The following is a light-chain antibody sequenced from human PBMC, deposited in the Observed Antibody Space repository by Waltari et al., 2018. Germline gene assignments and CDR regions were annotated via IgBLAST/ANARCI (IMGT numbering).Light chain of an antibody. Sequence: DIQMTQSPATLSASVGDRVTITCRASQSISNWLAWYQQKPGKAPKVLIYNSFTLQSGVPSRFSGSGSETEFSLTISSLQPDDFATYYCQQYNIWPYTFGQGTTLEI. CDR2: NSF. J-gene: IGKJ2*01. CDR3: QQYNIWPYT. CDR1: QSISNW. V-gene: IGKV1-5*03.